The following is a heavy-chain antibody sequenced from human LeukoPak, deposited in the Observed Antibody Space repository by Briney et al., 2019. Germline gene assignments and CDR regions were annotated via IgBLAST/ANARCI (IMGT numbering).Heavy chain of an antibody. V-gene: IGHV4-59*08. D-gene: IGHD5-12*01. CDR3: ARQAWLLDL. Sequence: PSETLSLTCTVSAGSISPYYWTWIRQPPGRGLKWMGHISYTGSTYYNPSLKSRVTISLDTSKSQFTLRLTSVTAADAAVYYCARQAWLLDLWGQGTLVAVSS. CDR1: AGSISPYY. J-gene: IGHJ4*02. CDR2: ISYTGST.